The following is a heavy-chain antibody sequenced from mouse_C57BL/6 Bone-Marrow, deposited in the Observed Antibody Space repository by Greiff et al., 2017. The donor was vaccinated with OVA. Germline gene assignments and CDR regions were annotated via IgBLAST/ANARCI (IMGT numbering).Heavy chain of an antibody. D-gene: IGHD1-1*01. V-gene: IGHV1-81*01. J-gene: IGHJ3*01. CDR2: IYPRSGNT. CDR1: GYTFTSYG. Sequence: QVQLQQSGAELARPGASVKLSCKASGYTFTSYGISWVKQRTGQGLEWIGEIYPRSGNTYYNEKFKGKATLTADKSSSTAYMELRSLTSEDSAVYVCARGDYGSSPWFAYWGQGTLVTVSA. CDR3: ARGDYGSSPWFAY.